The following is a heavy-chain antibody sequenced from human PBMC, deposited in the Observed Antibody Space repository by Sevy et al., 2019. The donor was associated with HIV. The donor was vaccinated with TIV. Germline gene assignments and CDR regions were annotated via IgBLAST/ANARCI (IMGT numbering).Heavy chain of an antibody. J-gene: IGHJ4*02. D-gene: IGHD3-10*01. Sequence: ASVKVSCKASGYTFSDYGISWVRQAPGQGLEWMGWISAYKGYTKYPQRLQGRVTMTTDTSTSTAYVEVTSLRSDDTAVYYCARAGAITPLFFDFWGQGTLVTVSS. CDR1: GYTFSDYG. V-gene: IGHV1-18*04. CDR2: ISAYKGYT. CDR3: ARAGAITPLFFDF.